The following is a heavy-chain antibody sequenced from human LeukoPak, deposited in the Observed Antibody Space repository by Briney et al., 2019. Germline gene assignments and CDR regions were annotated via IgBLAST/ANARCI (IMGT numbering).Heavy chain of an antibody. V-gene: IGHV3-74*01. Sequence: GGSXXLSCXASGFAFXXXXMHXXXKXXGXGXXXVSHISTDARTITYADFVKGRFTISRDNAKNTLYLQMNSLRAEDTALYYCVRGQATAWGLDYWGQGTLVTVSS. D-gene: IGHD6-13*01. CDR3: VRGQATAWGLDY. CDR2: ISTDARTI. J-gene: IGHJ4*02. CDR1: GFAFXXXX.